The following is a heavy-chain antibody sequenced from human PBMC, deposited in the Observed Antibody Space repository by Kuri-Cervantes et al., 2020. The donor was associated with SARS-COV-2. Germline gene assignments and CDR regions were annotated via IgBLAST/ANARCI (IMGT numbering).Heavy chain of an antibody. J-gene: IGHJ6*02. CDR1: GFTFSSYG. CDR3: ARAYYDFWSGYYSSYYGMDV. Sequence: GGSLRLSCAASGFTFSSYGMHWVRQAPGKGLERVAVISYDGSNKYYADSVKGRFTISRDNSKNTLYLQMNSLRAEDTAVYYCARAYYDFWSGYYSSYYGMDVWGQGTTVTVSS. CDR2: ISYDGSNK. V-gene: IGHV3-30*12. D-gene: IGHD3-3*01.